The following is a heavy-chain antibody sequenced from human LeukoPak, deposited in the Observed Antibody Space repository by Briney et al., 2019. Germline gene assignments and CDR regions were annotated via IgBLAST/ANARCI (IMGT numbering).Heavy chain of an antibody. CDR2: IYYSGST. V-gene: IGHV4-31*03. Sequence: TASETLSLTCTVSGGSISSGGYYWSWIRQHPGKGLQWIGYIYYSGSTYYTPSLKSRLTISVDTSKNQFSLKLSSVTAADTAVYYCARGAGYSTTSRGPTWFDPWGQGTLVTVSS. CDR3: ARGAGYSTTSRGPTWFDP. D-gene: IGHD6-13*01. J-gene: IGHJ5*02. CDR1: GGSISSGGYY.